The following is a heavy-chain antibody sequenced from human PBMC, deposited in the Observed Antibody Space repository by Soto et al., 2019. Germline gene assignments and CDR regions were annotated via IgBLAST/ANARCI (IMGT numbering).Heavy chain of an antibody. Sequence: GGSLRLSCAASGFTFSSYWMSWVRQAPGKGLEWVANIKQDGSEKYYVDSVKGRFTISRDNAKNSLYLQMNSLRAEDTAVYYCARELYYDFWSGYLYYFDYWGQGTLVTVSS. D-gene: IGHD3-3*01. CDR1: GFTFSSYW. CDR2: IKQDGSEK. V-gene: IGHV3-7*01. J-gene: IGHJ4*02. CDR3: ARELYYDFWSGYLYYFDY.